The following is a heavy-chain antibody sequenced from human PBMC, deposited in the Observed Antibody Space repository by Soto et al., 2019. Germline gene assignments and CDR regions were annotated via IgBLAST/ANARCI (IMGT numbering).Heavy chain of an antibody. J-gene: IGHJ4*02. D-gene: IGHD3-3*01. CDR1: GFTFSSYG. CDR2: IWYDGSNK. Sequence: PGGTLRLSCAVSGFTFSSYGMHWGRQAPGKGLERVAVIWYDGSNKYYEDSAKGRFTTNRDNSKNPRYLQMNSLRAEYTAVYCIAKATGTYGFWSGYSHDWGQGTLVTVSS. CDR3: AKATGTYGFWSGYSHD. V-gene: IGHV3-33*06.